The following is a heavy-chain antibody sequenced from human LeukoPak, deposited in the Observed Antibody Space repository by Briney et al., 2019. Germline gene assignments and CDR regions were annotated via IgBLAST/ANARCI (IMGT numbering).Heavy chain of an antibody. CDR3: ASFRRDGYNHDAFDI. D-gene: IGHD5-24*01. CDR2: IYYTGST. V-gene: IGHV4-59*01. CDR1: GGSISSYY. J-gene: IGHJ3*02. Sequence: SETLSLTCTVSGGSISSYYWSWIRQPPGKGLEWIGYIYYTGSTNYNPSLKSRVTISVDASKNQFSLKLSSVTAADTAVYYCASFRRDGYNHDAFDIWGQGTMVTVSS.